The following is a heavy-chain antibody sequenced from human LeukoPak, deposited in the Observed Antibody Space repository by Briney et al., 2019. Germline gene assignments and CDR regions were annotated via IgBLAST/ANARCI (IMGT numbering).Heavy chain of an antibody. V-gene: IGHV3-53*01. J-gene: IGHJ6*04. CDR2: IYSGGST. CDR3: ATSDYYGSGSLAYYYYGMDV. D-gene: IGHD3-10*01. CDR1: GFTVSGNY. Sequence: GGSLRLSCAASGFTVSGNYMSWVRQAPGKGLEWVSVIYSGGSTYYADSVKGRFTISRDNSKNTLYLQMNSLRAEDTAVYYCATSDYYGSGSLAYYYYGMDVWGKGTTVTVSS.